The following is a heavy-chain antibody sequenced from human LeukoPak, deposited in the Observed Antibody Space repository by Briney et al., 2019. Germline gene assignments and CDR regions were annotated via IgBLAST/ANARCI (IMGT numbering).Heavy chain of an antibody. J-gene: IGHJ4*02. D-gene: IGHD2/OR15-2a*01. CDR1: GFTLSSYA. CDR2: ISGSGGST. CDR3: AKVLFVTQNYFDY. V-gene: IGHV3-23*01. Sequence: PGGSLRLSCAASGFTLSSYAMSWVRQAPGKGLEWVSAISGSGGSTYYADSVKGRFTISRDNSKNTLYLQMNSLRAEDTAVYYCAKVLFVTQNYFDYWGQGTLVTVSS.